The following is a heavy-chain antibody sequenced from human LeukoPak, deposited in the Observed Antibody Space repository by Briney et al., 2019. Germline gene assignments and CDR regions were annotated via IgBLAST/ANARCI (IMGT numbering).Heavy chain of an antibody. Sequence: ASVKVSCRASGYTFTAFYIHWVRRAPGQGLEWMGWINPKSGGTNYAQKLQGRVTMTRDTSISTAFMEVSSLTSDDTAVFYCARGDNTHNWGRDYWGQGTLVTVSS. CDR1: GYTFTAFY. J-gene: IGHJ4*02. D-gene: IGHD1-1*01. CDR2: INPKSGGT. CDR3: ARGDNTHNWGRDY. V-gene: IGHV1-2*02.